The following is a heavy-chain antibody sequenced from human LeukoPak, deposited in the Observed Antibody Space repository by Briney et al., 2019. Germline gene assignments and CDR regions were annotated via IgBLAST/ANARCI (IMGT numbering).Heavy chain of an antibody. CDR2: IKEDGTEQ. CDR3: VRESGDYGSADMPGYYYYMDV. Sequence: GGSLRLSCAASGFTFSSYGMHWVRQAPGKGLEWVAKIKEDGTEQYYVDSVKGRFTISRDNAKNTVYLQMTTLRAEDTALYYCVRESGDYGSADMPGYYYYMDVWAKGTTVIVSS. V-gene: IGHV3-7*01. D-gene: IGHD3-10*01. J-gene: IGHJ6*03. CDR1: GFTFSSYG.